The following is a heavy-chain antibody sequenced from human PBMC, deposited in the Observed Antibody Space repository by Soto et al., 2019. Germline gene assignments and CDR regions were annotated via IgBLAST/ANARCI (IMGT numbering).Heavy chain of an antibody. CDR3: SRPNVNGDYDWYVDL. V-gene: IGHV3-73*02. Sequence: QLVESGGGLVQPGGSIRLSCAASGFTFSDYALHWVRQASGNGLEWVGRIRNTVNNYTTLYAASVKGRFTISRDDATKTAYLPMKNLNTEDTALYYCSRPNVNGDYDWYVDLWGRGTPVTVYS. CDR2: IRNTVNNYTT. D-gene: IGHD4-17*01. J-gene: IGHJ2*01. CDR1: GFTFSDYA.